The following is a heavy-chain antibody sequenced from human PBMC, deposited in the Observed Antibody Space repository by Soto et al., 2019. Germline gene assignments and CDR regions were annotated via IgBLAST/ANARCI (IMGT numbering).Heavy chain of an antibody. CDR3: ARDHYDILTGYRYWYFDL. CDR2: IIPILGIA. CDR1: GGTFSSYT. V-gene: IGHV1-69*08. J-gene: IGHJ2*01. Sequence: QVQLVQSGAEVKKPGSSVKVSCKASGGTFSSYTISWVRQAPGQGLEWMGRIIPILGIANYAQKFQGRVTITADKSTSTAYMELSSPRSEDTAVYYCARDHYDILTGYRYWYFDLWGRGTLVTVSS. D-gene: IGHD3-9*01.